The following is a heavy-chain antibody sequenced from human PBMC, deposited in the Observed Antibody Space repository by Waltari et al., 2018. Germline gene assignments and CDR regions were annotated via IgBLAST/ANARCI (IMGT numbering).Heavy chain of an antibody. D-gene: IGHD3-22*01. CDR2: IYYSGST. CDR3: ASLYYHDSSGYSYYFDY. CDR1: GGSISSHS. Sequence: QVQLQESGPGVVKPSETLSLTCTISGGSISSHSWSWIRQPPGKGLEWIGAIYYSGSTNYNPPLKSRVTISVDTSKHQFSLKLSSVTAADTAVYYCASLYYHDSSGYSYYFDYWGQGTLVTVSS. J-gene: IGHJ4*02. V-gene: IGHV4-59*11.